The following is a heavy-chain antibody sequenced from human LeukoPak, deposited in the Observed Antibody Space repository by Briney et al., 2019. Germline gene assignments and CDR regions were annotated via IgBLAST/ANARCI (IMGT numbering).Heavy chain of an antibody. V-gene: IGHV1-46*01. CDR3: ARDSSGSETNPRHYFDY. CDR1: GYTFISYY. CDR2: INPSGGST. J-gene: IGHJ4*02. D-gene: IGHD6-19*01. Sequence: ASVKVSCKASGYTFISYYMHWVRQAPGQGLEWMGIINPSGGSTSYAQRFQGRVTMTRDTSTSTVYMELSSLRSEDTAVYYCARDSSGSETNPRHYFDYWGQGTLVTVSS.